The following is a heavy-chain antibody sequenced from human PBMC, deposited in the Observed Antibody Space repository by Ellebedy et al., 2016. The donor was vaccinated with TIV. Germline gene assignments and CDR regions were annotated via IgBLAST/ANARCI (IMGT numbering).Heavy chain of an antibody. J-gene: IGHJ6*02. Sequence: ASVKVSCXASGYTFTSYYMHWVRQAPGQGLEWMGIINPSGGSTSYAQKSQGRVTMTRDTSTSTVYMELSSLRSEDTAVYYCARDRMSVDYYYYGMDVWGQGTTVTVSS. D-gene: IGHD5/OR15-5a*01. CDR2: INPSGGST. V-gene: IGHV1-46*01. CDR3: ARDRMSVDYYYYGMDV. CDR1: GYTFTSYY.